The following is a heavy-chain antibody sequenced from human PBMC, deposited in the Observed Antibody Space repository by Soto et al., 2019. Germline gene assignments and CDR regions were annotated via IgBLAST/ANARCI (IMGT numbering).Heavy chain of an antibody. V-gene: IGHV4-34*01. Sequence: QVQLQQWGAGLLKPSEPLSLTCAVYGGSFSGYYWSWIRQPPGKGLEWIGEINHSGSTNYNPSLKSRVTISVDTSEFQFALTPSYVSAADSAVYYGASHDYYSMDVWGKGTTVTFSS. J-gene: IGHJ6*03. CDR3: ASHDYYSMDV. CDR1: GGSFSGYY. CDR2: INHSGST.